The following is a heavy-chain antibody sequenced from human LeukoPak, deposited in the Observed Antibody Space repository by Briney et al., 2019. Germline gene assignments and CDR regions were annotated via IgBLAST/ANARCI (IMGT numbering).Heavy chain of an antibody. CDR2: INHSGST. CDR3: VREGIVVVPAAIGFDY. J-gene: IGHJ4*02. CDR1: GGSFSGYY. D-gene: IGHD2-2*01. Sequence: SETLSLTCAVYGGSFSGYYWSWIRQPPGKGLEWIGEINHSGSTNYNPSLKSRVTISVDTSKNQFSLKLSSVTAADTAVYYCVREGIVVVPAAIGFDYWGQGTLVTVSS. V-gene: IGHV4-34*01.